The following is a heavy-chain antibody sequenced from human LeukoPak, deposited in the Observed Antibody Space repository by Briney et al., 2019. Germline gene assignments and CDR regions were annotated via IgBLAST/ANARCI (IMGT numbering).Heavy chain of an antibody. CDR3: ARRSSSGWPDYFDY. V-gene: IGHV3-74*01. Sequence: GGSLRLSCAASGFTLSSYWMHWVRQAPGKGLLWVSRINGDGKDTPYADSVKGRFTISRDNAKNTLYLQMNSLRAEDTAVYYCARRSSSGWPDYFDYWGQGTLVTVPS. D-gene: IGHD6-19*01. J-gene: IGHJ4*02. CDR1: GFTLSSYW. CDR2: INGDGKDT.